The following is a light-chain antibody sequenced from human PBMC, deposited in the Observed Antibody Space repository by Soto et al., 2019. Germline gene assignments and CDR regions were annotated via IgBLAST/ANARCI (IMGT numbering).Light chain of an antibody. CDR3: QQYGTSPWT. J-gene: IGKJ1*01. CDR1: QSVNSNF. CDR2: GAS. Sequence: EIVLTQSPGTLSLSPGDRATLSCRASQSVNSNFLAWYQQKPGQAPRLLIYGASSRATGIPDTFSGSGSGTDFTLTISRLEPGDFAVYYYQQYGTSPWTFGQGTKVEIK. V-gene: IGKV3-20*01.